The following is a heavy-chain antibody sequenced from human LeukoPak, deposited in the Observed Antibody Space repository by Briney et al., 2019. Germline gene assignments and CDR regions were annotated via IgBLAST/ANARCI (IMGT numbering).Heavy chain of an antibody. CDR3: ARMVDVITIYGGRPVLQNCFDP. CDR1: GGAFSSYA. V-gene: IGHV1-69*01. Sequence: ASVKVSCKASGGAFSSYAISWVRQSPGQGLEWMGGIIPIFGTANYAQKFQGRVTITADESTSTAYMELSSLRSEDTAVYYCARMVDVITIYGGRPVLQNCFDPWGQGTLVTVSS. J-gene: IGHJ5*02. D-gene: IGHD3-16*01. CDR2: IIPIFGTA.